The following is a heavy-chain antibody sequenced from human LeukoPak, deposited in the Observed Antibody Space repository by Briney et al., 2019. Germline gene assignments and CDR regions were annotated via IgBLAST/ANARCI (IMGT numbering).Heavy chain of an antibody. J-gene: IGHJ6*03. V-gene: IGHV3-7*01. Sequence: PRGSLRLSCAASGFTFNSYRMSSVRQAPGKGLEWVANIKQDGSEKYYVDSVKGRFTISRDKAKNSLYLQMNSLRAEDTAVYYCARDPYSGNYGNYYYYYMDVWGKGTTVTISS. CDR2: IKQDGSEK. CDR3: ARDPYSGNYGNYYYYYMDV. CDR1: GFTFNSYR. D-gene: IGHD1-26*01.